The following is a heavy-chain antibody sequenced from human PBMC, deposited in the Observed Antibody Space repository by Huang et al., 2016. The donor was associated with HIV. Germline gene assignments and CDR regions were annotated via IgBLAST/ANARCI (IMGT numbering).Heavy chain of an antibody. CDR1: AFTFNSYS. CDR3: ARQRGHSHGPGRASFDY. D-gene: IGHD5-18*01. V-gene: IGHV3-21*01. J-gene: IGHJ4*02. CDR2: ISVSSTYI. Sequence: EVQLVESGGGLVKPGGSLRLSCAASAFTFNSYSMNWVRQAPGTGLEWVSSISVSSTYIYYADSVKGRFTISRDNAKNSLYLHMNGLRAEDTAVYYCARQRGHSHGPGRASFDYWGQGTLVTVSS.